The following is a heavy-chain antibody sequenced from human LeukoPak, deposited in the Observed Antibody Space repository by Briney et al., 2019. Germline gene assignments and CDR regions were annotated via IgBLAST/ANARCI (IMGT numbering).Heavy chain of an antibody. CDR2: IYYSGST. Sequence: KSSETLSLTCTVSGGSISSSSYYWGWIRQPPGKGLEWIGSIYYSGSTYYNPSLKRRVTISVDTSKNQFSLKLSSVTAADTAVYYCARHTSTSYYGDYGLLDYWGQGTLVTVSS. CDR3: ARHTSTSYYGDYGLLDY. D-gene: IGHD4-17*01. CDR1: GGSISSSSYY. V-gene: IGHV4-39*01. J-gene: IGHJ4*02.